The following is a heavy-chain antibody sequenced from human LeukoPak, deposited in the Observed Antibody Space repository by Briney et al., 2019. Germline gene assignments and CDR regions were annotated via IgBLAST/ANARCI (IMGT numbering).Heavy chain of an antibody. Sequence: SETLSLTCTVSGGSISSYYWSWIRQPPGKGLEWIGYIYYSGSTNYNPSLKSRVTISVDTSKNQFSLKLSSVTAADTAVYFCARDIANCHGDVCYNIRFDVWGQGALVTVSS. J-gene: IGHJ5*02. CDR2: IYYSGST. V-gene: IGHV4-59*01. CDR3: ARDIANCHGDVCYNIRFDV. CDR1: GGSISSYY. D-gene: IGHD2-21*01.